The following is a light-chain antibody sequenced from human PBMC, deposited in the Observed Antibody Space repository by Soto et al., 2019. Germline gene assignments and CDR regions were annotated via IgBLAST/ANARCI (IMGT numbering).Light chain of an antibody. CDR3: QQYNSYSWT. CDR2: KAS. CDR1: QSISSW. Sequence: DIEMTQSPSTLSASVGDRVTITCRASQSISSWLTWYQQKPRKATKLLIYKASSLESGVPSRFSGGGSGTEFTLTISSLQPDDFATYYCQQYNSYSWTFGQGTKVEI. V-gene: IGKV1-5*03. J-gene: IGKJ1*01.